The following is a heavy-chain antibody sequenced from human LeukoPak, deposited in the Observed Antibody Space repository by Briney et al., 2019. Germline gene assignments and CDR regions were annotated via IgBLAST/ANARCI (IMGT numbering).Heavy chain of an antibody. CDR1: GGSISSSNYY. V-gene: IGHV4-61*02. J-gene: IGHJ4*02. CDR3: ARDSSSGWRAFDY. CDR2: IYTSGST. D-gene: IGHD6-19*01. Sequence: SETLSLTCTVSGGSISSSNYYWNWIRQPAGKGLEWIGRIYTSGSTNYNPSLKSRVTMSVDTSKNQFSLKLSSVTAADTAVYYCARDSSSGWRAFDYWGQGTLVTVSS.